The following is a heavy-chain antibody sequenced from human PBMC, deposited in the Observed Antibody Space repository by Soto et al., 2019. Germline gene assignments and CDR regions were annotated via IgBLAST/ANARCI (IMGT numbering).Heavy chain of an antibody. D-gene: IGHD6-6*01. V-gene: IGHV3-48*02. CDR2: ISRSGSLN. Sequence: GGSRRLSCAASGFSFSDYSMNWVRQAPGKGLEWLSYISRSGSLNYYADSVKGRFTISRDNAKNSLYLEMNSVRDEDTAMYYCARDLEYSSTWYYYYGLDVWGHGTTVTVSS. J-gene: IGHJ6*02. CDR3: ARDLEYSSTWYYYYGLDV. CDR1: GFSFSDYS.